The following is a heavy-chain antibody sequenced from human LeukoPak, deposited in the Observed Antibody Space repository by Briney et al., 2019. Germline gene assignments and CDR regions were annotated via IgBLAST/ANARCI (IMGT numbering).Heavy chain of an antibody. D-gene: IGHD3-22*01. J-gene: IGHJ5*02. CDR3: ARPDYYDSRGREFDP. Sequence: SETLSLTCAVYGGSFSGYYWSWIRQPPGKGLEWIGEINHSGSTNYNPSLKSRVTISVDTSKNQFSLKLSSVTAADTAVYYCARPDYYDSRGREFDPWGQGTLVTVSS. CDR1: GGSFSGYY. CDR2: INHSGST. V-gene: IGHV4-34*01.